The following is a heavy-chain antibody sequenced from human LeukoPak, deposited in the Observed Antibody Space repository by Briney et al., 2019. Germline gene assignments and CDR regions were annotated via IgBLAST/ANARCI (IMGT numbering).Heavy chain of an antibody. CDR3: ARGLVGGSGY. CDR2: ISYDGKNE. V-gene: IGHV3-30*04. CDR1: GLTFGSYA. D-gene: IGHD3-10*01. J-gene: IGHJ4*02. Sequence: GGSLRLSWAASGLTFGSYAMHWVRQAPGKGLEWVAVISYDGKNEYYAEFVKGRFTISRDNPKNTLYLQMSSLRAEDTAVYYCARGLVGGSGYWGQGTLVTVSS.